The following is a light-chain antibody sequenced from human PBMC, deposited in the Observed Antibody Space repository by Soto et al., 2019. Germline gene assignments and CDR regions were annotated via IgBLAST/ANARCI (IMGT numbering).Light chain of an antibody. V-gene: IGKV4-1*01. CDR3: QHYYTIPWT. Sequence: DIVMTQSPDSLAVSLGERATINCKSSQSVLYNSNNKNCLAWYQQKSGQPPKLLIYWASTRESGVPDRFSGSGSGTDFTLTISSLQAEDVAAYYCQHYYTIPWTFGQGTKVDIK. J-gene: IGKJ1*01. CDR1: QSVLYNSNNKNC. CDR2: WAS.